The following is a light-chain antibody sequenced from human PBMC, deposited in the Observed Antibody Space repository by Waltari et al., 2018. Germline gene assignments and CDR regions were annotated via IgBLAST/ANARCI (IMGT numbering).Light chain of an antibody. V-gene: IGKV4-1*01. J-gene: IGKJ1*01. CDR1: QSVLYSSNNKNF. Sequence: DIVMTQSPDSLSVSLGARAPINCKSSQSVLYSSNNKNFLAWYQQKPGQPPKLLIYWASTRQSGVPDRFSGSGSGTDFTLTISSLQAEDVAVYYCQQYYSTPWTFGQGTKVETK. CDR3: QQYYSTPWT. CDR2: WAS.